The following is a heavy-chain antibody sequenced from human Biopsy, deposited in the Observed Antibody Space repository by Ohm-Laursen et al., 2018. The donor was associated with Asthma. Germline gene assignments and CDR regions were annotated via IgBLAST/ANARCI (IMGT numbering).Heavy chain of an antibody. CDR1: GFTFSDYY. V-gene: IGHV3-11*01. CDR3: ARGDSSNWSHYYFDY. J-gene: IGHJ4*02. D-gene: IGHD3-22*01. Sequence: SLRLSCSASGFTFSDYYMSRIRQAPGKGLEWISYINGKSNSIEYADSVKGRFTISRDNAKNSLYLQMHSLRAEDTAVYYCARGDSSNWSHYYFDYWGQGTLVTVSS. CDR2: INGKSNSI.